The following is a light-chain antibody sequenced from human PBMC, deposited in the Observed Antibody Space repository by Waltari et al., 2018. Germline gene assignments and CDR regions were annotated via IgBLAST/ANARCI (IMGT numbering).Light chain of an antibody. V-gene: IGKV3-15*01. CDR2: GAS. Sequence: EIVMTQSPGTLSVSPGERATLSCRASQSVSSKLAWFQQKPGQAPRLLIYGASTRATGILARFSGSGSGTEFTLTISSLQPEDFATYYCQQSYSTPYTFGQGTKLEIK. CDR3: QQSYSTPYT. CDR1: QSVSSK. J-gene: IGKJ2*01.